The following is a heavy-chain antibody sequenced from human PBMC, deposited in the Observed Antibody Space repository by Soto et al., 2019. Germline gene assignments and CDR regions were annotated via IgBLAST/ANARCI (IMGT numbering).Heavy chain of an antibody. Sequence: QLLESGGGLVQPGGSLRVHFVASGFTFGDYAMSWVRQAPGKGLEWVASIGGGGTDTYYAASVKGRFTISRDNSKSTLYLQMNNLRVEDTAVYYCAKDAVSYNVEWDWFDTWGQVTLVTVSS. CDR2: IGGGGTDT. CDR3: AKDAVSYNVEWDWFDT. V-gene: IGHV3-23*01. CDR1: GFTFGDYA. D-gene: IGHD3-3*01. J-gene: IGHJ5*02.